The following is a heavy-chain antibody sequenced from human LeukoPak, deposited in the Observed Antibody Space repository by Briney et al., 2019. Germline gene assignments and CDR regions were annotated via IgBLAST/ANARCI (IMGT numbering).Heavy chain of an antibody. Sequence: SETLSLTCAVYGGSFSSYYWGWIRQPPGKGLEWIGSIYYSGSTYYNPSLKSRVTISVDTSKNQFSLKLSSVTAADTAVYYCARIPATFYYYMDVWGKGTTVTVSS. CDR1: GGSFSSYY. CDR2: IYYSGST. V-gene: IGHV4-39*07. D-gene: IGHD1-14*01. CDR3: ARIPATFYYYMDV. J-gene: IGHJ6*03.